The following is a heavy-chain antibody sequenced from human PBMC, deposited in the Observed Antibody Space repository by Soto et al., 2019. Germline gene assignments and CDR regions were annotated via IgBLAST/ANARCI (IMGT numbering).Heavy chain of an antibody. CDR1: GFTFSSYA. J-gene: IGHJ4*02. CDR3: ARDLTSGLGY. Sequence: GGSLRLSCAASGFTFSSYAMHWVRQAPGKGLEWVAVISYDGSNKYYADSVKGRFTISRDNSKNTLYLQMNSLRAEDTAVYYCARDLTSGLGYWGQGTLVTVSS. D-gene: IGHD3-10*01. V-gene: IGHV3-30-3*01. CDR2: ISYDGSNK.